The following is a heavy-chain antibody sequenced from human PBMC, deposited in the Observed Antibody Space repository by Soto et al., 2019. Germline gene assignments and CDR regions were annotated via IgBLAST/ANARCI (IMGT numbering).Heavy chain of an antibody. Sequence: SETLSLTCTVSGGSISSGGYYWSWIRQHPGKGLEWIGYIYYSGSTYYNPSLKSRVTISVDTSKNQFSLKLSSVTAADTAVYYCARAVEVPAAMIDYWGQGTLVTVSS. J-gene: IGHJ4*02. CDR3: ARAVEVPAAMIDY. CDR2: IYYSGST. D-gene: IGHD2-2*01. CDR1: GGSISSGGYY. V-gene: IGHV4-31*03.